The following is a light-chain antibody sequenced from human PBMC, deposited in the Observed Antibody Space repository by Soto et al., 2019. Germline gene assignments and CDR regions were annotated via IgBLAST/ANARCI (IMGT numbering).Light chain of an antibody. V-gene: IGKV1-39*01. CDR2: AAS. Sequence: DLQMTQSPSSLSASVGDRVTITCRASQSISSYLNWYQQKPGKAPKLLIYAASSLQSGVPSRFSGSGSGTDFTLTISSLQPEDFATYYCQQGYSTPSFGGGTKVVIK. CDR1: QSISSY. CDR3: QQGYSTPS. J-gene: IGKJ4*01.